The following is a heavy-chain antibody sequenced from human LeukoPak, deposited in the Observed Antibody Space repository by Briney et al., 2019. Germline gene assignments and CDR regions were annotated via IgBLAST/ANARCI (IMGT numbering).Heavy chain of an antibody. D-gene: IGHD1-26*01. J-gene: IGHJ6*03. V-gene: IGHV3-23*01. CDR3: AKGSYYGPGSYYYYYMDV. Sequence: GGSLRLSCAASGFTFSSYAMSWVRQAPGQGLEWVSAISGSGGSTYYADSVKGRFTISRDNSKNTLYLQMNSLRAEDTAVYYCAKGSYYGPGSYYYYYMDVWGKGTTVTVSS. CDR1: GFTFSSYA. CDR2: ISGSGGST.